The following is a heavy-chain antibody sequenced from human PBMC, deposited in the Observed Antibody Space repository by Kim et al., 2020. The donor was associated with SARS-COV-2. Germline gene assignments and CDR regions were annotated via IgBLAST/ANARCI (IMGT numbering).Heavy chain of an antibody. CDR3: ARTNITMVRGVIITLFDY. D-gene: IGHD3-10*01. Sequence: QGRVTITADESTSTAYMELSSLRSEDTAVYYCARTNITMVRGVIITLFDYWGQGTLVTVSS. J-gene: IGHJ4*02. V-gene: IGHV1-69*01.